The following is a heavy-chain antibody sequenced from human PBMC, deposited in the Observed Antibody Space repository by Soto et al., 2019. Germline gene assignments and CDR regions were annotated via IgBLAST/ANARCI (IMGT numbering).Heavy chain of an antibody. CDR3: ARQRTSVVTRAYFDV. J-gene: IGHJ4*02. V-gene: IGHV4-39*01. CDR2: IYYSGST. Sequence: SETLSLTCTVTGDSISSRSYYWGWIRQPPGKGLEWIGSIYYSGSTYNNPSLRSRVSMSIDTSKDQFSLKLKSVTAADTALYFCARQRTSVVTRAYFDVWGPGSLVTVSS. CDR1: GDSISSRSYY. D-gene: IGHD2-21*02.